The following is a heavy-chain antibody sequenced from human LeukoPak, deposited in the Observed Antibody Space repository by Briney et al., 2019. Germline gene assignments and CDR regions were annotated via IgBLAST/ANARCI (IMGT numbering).Heavy chain of an antibody. V-gene: IGHV3-23*01. CDR1: GFTFSSYA. CDR2: ISGSGGST. J-gene: IGHJ4*02. D-gene: IGHD3-10*01. CDR3: ARDSPSFMVRGYYYFDY. Sequence: GGSLRLSCAASGFTFSSYAMSWVRQAPGKGLEWVSAISGSGGSTYYADSVKGRFTISRDNAKNSLYLQMNSLRAEDTAVYYCARDSPSFMVRGYYYFDYWGQGTLVTVSS.